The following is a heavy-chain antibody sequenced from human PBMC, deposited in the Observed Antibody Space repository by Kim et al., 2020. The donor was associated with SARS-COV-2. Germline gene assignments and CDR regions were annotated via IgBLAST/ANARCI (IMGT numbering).Heavy chain of an antibody. CDR3: ASQWELLFSFDY. J-gene: IGHJ4*02. CDR1: GFTFSSHA. CDR2: LSDSGTST. V-gene: IGHV3-23*01. D-gene: IGHD1-26*01. Sequence: GGSLRLSCAASGFTFSSHAMSWVRQAPGKGLEWVAGLSDSGTSTYYADSVKGRFTVSRDNSNNTLYLQMSSLRADHTAIYYCASQWELLFSFDYWGQGTLVTVSS.